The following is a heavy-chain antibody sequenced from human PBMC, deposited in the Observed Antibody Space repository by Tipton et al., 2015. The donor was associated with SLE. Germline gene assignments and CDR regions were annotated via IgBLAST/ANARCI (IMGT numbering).Heavy chain of an antibody. Sequence: TLSLTCAVSGGSISSGGYSWSWIRQPPGKGLEWIGFLYPSGSTYYNPSLKSRVTISVDTSKNQFSLKLSSVTAADTAVYYCARDAKCPITSAEYFDLWGRGTQVTVSS. CDR1: GGSISSGGYS. CDR2: LYPSGST. V-gene: IGHV4-30-2*01. CDR3: ARDAKCPITSAEYFDL. D-gene: IGHD5-12*01. J-gene: IGHJ2*01.